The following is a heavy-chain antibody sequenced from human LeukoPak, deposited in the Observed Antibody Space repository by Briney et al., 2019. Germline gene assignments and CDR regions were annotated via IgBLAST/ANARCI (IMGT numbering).Heavy chain of an antibody. CDR3: ARTISVFGILPDNWLDS. D-gene: IGHD3-3*01. CDR2: MSYDGHNK. J-gene: IGHJ5*01. CDR1: GFTLRHYA. V-gene: IGHV3-30*03. Sequence: GGSLRLSCAGSGFTLRHYAMHWLRQAPGKGLEWLAVMSYDGHNKSYSDSVEGRFTISRDDSKNTLYLHLKSLRSEDTGIYYCARTISVFGILPDNWLDSWGQGIPVTVSS.